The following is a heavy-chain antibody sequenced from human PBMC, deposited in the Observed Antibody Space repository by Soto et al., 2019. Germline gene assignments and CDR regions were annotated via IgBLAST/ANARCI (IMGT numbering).Heavy chain of an antibody. Sequence: GGSLRLSCAASGFTFSSYAMHWVRQAPGKGLEYVSAISSNGGSTYYANSVKGRFTISRDNSKNTLYLQMGSLRADDMAVYYCARDRGPSSGYYTYWFDPWGQGTLVTVSS. CDR3: ARDRGPSSGYYTYWFDP. CDR2: ISSNGGST. D-gene: IGHD3-22*01. CDR1: GFTFSSYA. V-gene: IGHV3-64*01. J-gene: IGHJ5*02.